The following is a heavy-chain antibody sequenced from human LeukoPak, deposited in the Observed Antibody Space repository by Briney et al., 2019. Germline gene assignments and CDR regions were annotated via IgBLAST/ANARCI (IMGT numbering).Heavy chain of an antibody. CDR1: GFTFSSYA. Sequence: GGSLRLSCAASGFTFSSYAMSWVRQAPGKGLEWVSAISGSGGSTYYADSVEGRFTISRDNSKNTLYLQMNNLRAEDTAVYYCAKDPPPMTTVKTVTNWGQGTLVTVSS. CDR2: ISGSGGST. D-gene: IGHD4-17*01. V-gene: IGHV3-23*01. J-gene: IGHJ4*02. CDR3: AKDPPPMTTVKTVTN.